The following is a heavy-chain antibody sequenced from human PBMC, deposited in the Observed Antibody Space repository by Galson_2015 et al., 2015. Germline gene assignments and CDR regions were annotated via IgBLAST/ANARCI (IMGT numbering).Heavy chain of an antibody. D-gene: IGHD2-21*02. CDR3: ARLAYRGGDCSLPGYFDL. J-gene: IGHJ2*01. CDR2: ISAYNGNT. V-gene: IGHV1-18*01. CDR1: GYTFTSYG. Sequence: SVKVSCKASGYTFTSYGISWVRQAPGQGLEWMGWISAYNGNTNYAQKLQGRVTMTTDTSTSTAYMELSSLRSEDTAVYYCARLAYRGGDCSLPGYFDLWGRGTLVTVSS.